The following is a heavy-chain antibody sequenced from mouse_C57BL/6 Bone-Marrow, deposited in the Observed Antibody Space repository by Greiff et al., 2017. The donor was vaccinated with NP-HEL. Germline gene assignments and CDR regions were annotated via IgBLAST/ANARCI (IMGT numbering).Heavy chain of an antibody. D-gene: IGHD2-1*01. Sequence: VHVKQSGPELVKPGASVKISCKASGYSFTGYYMHWVKQSSEKSLEWIGEINPSTGGTSYNQKFKGKATLTVDKSSSTAYMQLKSLTSEDSAVYYCARSCNYWFADWGQGTLVTVSA. CDR3: ARSCNYWFAD. V-gene: IGHV1-43*01. J-gene: IGHJ3*01. CDR1: GYSFTGYY. CDR2: INPSTGGT.